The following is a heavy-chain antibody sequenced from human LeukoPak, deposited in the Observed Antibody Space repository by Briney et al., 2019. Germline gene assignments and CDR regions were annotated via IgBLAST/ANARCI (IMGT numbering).Heavy chain of an antibody. CDR3: AKDMGYYYGSGSYPPENDY. CDR2: VSFEGSNK. J-gene: IGHJ4*02. CDR1: GFTFSRYG. Sequence: GGSLRLSCVVSGFTFSRYGMHWVRHAPGKGLEWVAVVSFEGSNKYYADSVKGRFTISRDNSKNTLSLQMNSLRAEDTAVYYCAKDMGYYYGSGSYPPENDYWGQGTLVTVSS. V-gene: IGHV3-30*18. D-gene: IGHD3-10*01.